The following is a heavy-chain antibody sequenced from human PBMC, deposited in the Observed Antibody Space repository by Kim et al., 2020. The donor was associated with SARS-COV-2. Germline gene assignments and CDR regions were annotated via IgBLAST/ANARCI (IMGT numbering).Heavy chain of an antibody. CDR1: GYTFTSYA. Sequence: ASVKVSCKASGYTFTSYAMHWVRQAPGQRLEWMGWINAGNGNTKYSQKFQGRVTITRDTSASTAYMELSSLRSEDTAVYYCARAIVSRRWLQHYEYYFDYWGQGTLVTVSS. V-gene: IGHV1-3*01. CDR3: ARAIVSRRWLQHYEYYFDY. CDR2: INAGNGNT. J-gene: IGHJ4*02. D-gene: IGHD3-3*01.